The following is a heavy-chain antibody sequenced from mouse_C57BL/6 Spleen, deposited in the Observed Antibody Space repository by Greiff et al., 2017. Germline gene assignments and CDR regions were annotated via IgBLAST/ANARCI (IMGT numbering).Heavy chain of an antibody. Sequence: VQLQQPGAELVKPGASVKMSCKASGYTFTSYWITWVKQRPGQGLEWIGDIYPGSGSTNYNEKFKSKATLTVDTSSSTAYMQLSSLTSEDSAVYYCARSRRGPNWYCDVWGTGTTVTVSS. CDR2: IYPGSGST. V-gene: IGHV1-55*01. CDR1: GYTFTSYW. CDR3: ARSRRGPNWYCDV. J-gene: IGHJ1*03.